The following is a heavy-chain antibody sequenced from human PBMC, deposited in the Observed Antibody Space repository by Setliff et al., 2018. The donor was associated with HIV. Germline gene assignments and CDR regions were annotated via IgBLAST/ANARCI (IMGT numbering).Heavy chain of an antibody. Sequence: PGGSLRLSCVGTGVAFSTFDMNWVRQTPGKGLEWVAAVSPSGDITYYSDSLRGRFTVSRDNSKNMLFLQMNNLGVEDSAIYYCAKPTSGFYPRPYDLWGHGTKVTVSS. CDR2: VSPSGDIT. J-gene: IGHJ3*01. CDR1: GVAFSTFD. V-gene: IGHV3-23*01. D-gene: IGHD5-12*01. CDR3: AKPTSGFYPRPYDL.